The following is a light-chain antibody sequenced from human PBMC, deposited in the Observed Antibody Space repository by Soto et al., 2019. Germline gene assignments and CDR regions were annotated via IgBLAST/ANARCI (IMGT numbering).Light chain of an antibody. CDR2: EDK. CDR3: QSYDSSTVV. Sequence: NFMLTQPHSVSESPGKTVTISCTRSSGSIASNYVQWYQQRPGSAPTTVIYEDKQRPSGVPDRFSGSTDGSSNSASLTISGLQTEDEADYYCQSYDSSTVVFGGGTKLT. V-gene: IGLV6-57*04. CDR1: SGSIASNY. J-gene: IGLJ2*01.